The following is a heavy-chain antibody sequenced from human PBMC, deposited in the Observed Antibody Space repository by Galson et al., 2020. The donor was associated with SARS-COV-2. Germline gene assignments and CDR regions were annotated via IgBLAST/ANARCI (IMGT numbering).Heavy chain of an antibody. Sequence: GGSLRLSCAASGFTVSSYYMTWVRQAPGKGMEWISVIYTGGNAFYADSVKGRFTISRDNSQSTVHLQMNGLRVEDTAVYYCARESSHYYGMDFWGRGTTVTVCS. V-gene: IGHV3-53*01. CDR2: IYTGGNA. CDR3: ARESSHYYGMDF. D-gene: IGHD3-16*02. CDR1: GFTVSSYY. J-gene: IGHJ6*02.